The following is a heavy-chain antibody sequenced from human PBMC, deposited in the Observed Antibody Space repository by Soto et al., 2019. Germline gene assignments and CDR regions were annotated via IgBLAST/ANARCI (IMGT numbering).Heavy chain of an antibody. J-gene: IGHJ6*02. D-gene: IGHD4-17*01. V-gene: IGHV4-59*01. Sequence: LSLTCSVSCASISTSYWNWIRQPPGKGLEWIGYIYYSGSTNYNPSLKSRVTISKDTSKNQFSLRLSFVTAADTAVYYCARGDDYRDTGGMDGWRQGTTVTVSS. CDR3: ARGDDYRDTGGMDG. CDR2: IYYSGST. CDR1: CASISTSY.